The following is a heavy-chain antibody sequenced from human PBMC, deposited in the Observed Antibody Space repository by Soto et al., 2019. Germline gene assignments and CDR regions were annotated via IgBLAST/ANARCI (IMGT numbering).Heavy chain of an antibody. CDR2: IYHSGST. CDR1: GYSISSNYY. V-gene: IGHV4-38-2*01. Sequence: PSETLSLTCAVSGYSISSNYYWGWIRQPPGKGLEWIGTIYHSGSTYYKPSLKSRVTISVDTSKNQFSLKLTSVTAADTAVYYCARGTLSSAKRGWFDPWGQGTLVTVSS. J-gene: IGHJ5*02. CDR3: ARGTLSSAKRGWFDP. D-gene: IGHD2-2*01.